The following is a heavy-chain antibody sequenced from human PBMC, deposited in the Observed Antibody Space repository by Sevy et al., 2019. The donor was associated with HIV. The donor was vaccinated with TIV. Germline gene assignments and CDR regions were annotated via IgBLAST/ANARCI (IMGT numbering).Heavy chain of an antibody. CDR3: AKDGFKPSVGDENYYYYMDV. V-gene: IGHV3-23*01. J-gene: IGHJ6*03. D-gene: IGHD3-16*01. Sequence: GGSLRLSCAASGFTFSSYAMSWVRQAPGKGLEWVSAISGSGGSTYYADSVKGRFTISRDNSKNTLHLQMNSLRAEDTAVYYCAKDGFKPSVGDENYYYYMDVWGKGTTVTVSS. CDR2: ISGSGGST. CDR1: GFTFSSYA.